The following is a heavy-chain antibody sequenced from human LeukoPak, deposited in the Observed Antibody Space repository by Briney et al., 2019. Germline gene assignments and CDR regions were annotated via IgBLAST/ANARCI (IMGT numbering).Heavy chain of an antibody. J-gene: IGHJ3*02. V-gene: IGHV4-59*11. CDR3: ARGISSRNRNAFDI. Sequence: SETLSLTCTVSGGSISSHYWSWIRQSPGKGLEWIGYIYYSGSTNYNPSLKSRVTISVDTSKNQFSLKLSSVTAADTAVYYCARGISSRNRNAFDIWGQGTMVTVSS. CDR2: IYYSGST. D-gene: IGHD6-13*01. CDR1: GGSISSHY.